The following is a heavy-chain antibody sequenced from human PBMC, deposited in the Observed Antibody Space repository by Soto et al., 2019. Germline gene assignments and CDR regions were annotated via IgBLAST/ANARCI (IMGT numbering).Heavy chain of an antibody. Sequence: QVQLVQSGAEVKTPGASVKVSCKASGYTFTSYGISWVRQAHGQGLEGMGWISASNGNTKYAQKLQGRVTRTTDTSTSSAYMELRSLRSDDKAVYYCARDSPPPREWGQGTLVTVSS. CDR1: GYTFTSYG. CDR2: ISASNGNT. CDR3: ARDSPPPRE. V-gene: IGHV1-18*01. J-gene: IGHJ4*02.